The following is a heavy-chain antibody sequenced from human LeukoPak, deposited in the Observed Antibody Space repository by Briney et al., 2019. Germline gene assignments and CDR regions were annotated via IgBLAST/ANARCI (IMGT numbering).Heavy chain of an antibody. CDR2: INSDGSST. CDR1: GFTFSSYW. D-gene: IGHD2-2*01. Sequence: GGSLRLSCAASGFTFSSYWMHWVRQAPGKGLVWVSRINSDGSSTIYADSVKGRFTISRDNAKNTLYLQMNSLRAEDTAVYYCARGVGYCSSTSCYWWFDPWGQGTLVTVSS. V-gene: IGHV3-74*01. J-gene: IGHJ5*02. CDR3: ARGVGYCSSTSCYWWFDP.